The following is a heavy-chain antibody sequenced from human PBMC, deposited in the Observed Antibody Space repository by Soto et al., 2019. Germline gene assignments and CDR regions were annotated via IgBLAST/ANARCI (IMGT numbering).Heavy chain of an antibody. J-gene: IGHJ6*02. CDR3: ARSPLAIFGVVRYYYGMDV. CDR2: TYHSGST. CDR1: GCSISSSNW. D-gene: IGHD3-3*01. Sequence: QVQLQESGPGLVKPSGTLSLTCAVSGCSISSSNWWSWVRQPPGKGLEWIGETYHSGSTNYNPSLKSRVTISVDKSKNQFSLKLSSVTAADTAVYYCARSPLAIFGVVRYYYGMDVWGQGTTVTVSS. V-gene: IGHV4-4*02.